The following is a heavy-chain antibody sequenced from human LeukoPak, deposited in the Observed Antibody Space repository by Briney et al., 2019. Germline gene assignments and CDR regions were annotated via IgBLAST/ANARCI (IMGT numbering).Heavy chain of an antibody. CDR1: GFTFSNAW. CDR2: IKNKIASGTT. V-gene: IGHV3-15*01. CDR3: TTNDAFDI. J-gene: IGHJ3*02. Sequence: PGGFLRLSCAASGFTFSNAWMNWVRQAPGKGLEWVGRIKNKIASGTTDYAAPVKGRFTISRDDSKNTLFLQMNSLKTEDTAMYYCTTNDAFDIWGQGTMVTVSS.